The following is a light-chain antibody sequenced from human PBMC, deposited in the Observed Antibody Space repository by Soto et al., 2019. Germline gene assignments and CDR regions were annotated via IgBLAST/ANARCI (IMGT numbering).Light chain of an antibody. Sequence: DIVMTQSPLSLPVTPGEPASISCRSSQSLLHSNGYNYLDWYLQKPGQSPQLLIYLGSNRASGVPDRFSGSGAGTDFTLKISRVEAEDVGVYYCMQALQTPLTLGPGTKVEIK. CDR1: QSLLHSNGYNY. V-gene: IGKV2-28*01. J-gene: IGKJ1*01. CDR3: MQALQTPLT. CDR2: LGS.